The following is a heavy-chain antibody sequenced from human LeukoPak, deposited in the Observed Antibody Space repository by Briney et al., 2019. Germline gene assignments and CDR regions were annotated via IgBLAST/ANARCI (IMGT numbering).Heavy chain of an antibody. V-gene: IGHV1-46*01. CDR2: INPSGGST. CDR1: GYSFTGYY. D-gene: IGHD3-22*01. J-gene: IGHJ4*02. CDR3: ARDRGDSSGYYTSSFDY. Sequence: ASVKVSCKASGYSFTGYYIHWVRQAPGQGLEWMGIINPSGGSTSYAQKFQGRVTMTRDMSTSTVYMELSSLRSEDTAVYYCARDRGDSSGYYTSSFDYWGQGTLVTVSS.